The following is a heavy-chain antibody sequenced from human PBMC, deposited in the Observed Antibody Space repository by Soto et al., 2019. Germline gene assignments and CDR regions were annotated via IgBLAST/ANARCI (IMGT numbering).Heavy chain of an antibody. CDR2: IWYDGSNK. J-gene: IGHJ6*02. V-gene: IGHV3-33*01. CDR1: GFTFSSYG. D-gene: IGHD6-13*01. Sequence: GGSLRLSCAASGFTFSSYGMHWVRQAPGKGLEWVAVIWYDGSNKYYADSVKGRFTISRDNSKNTLYLQMNSLRAEDTAVYYCAREGGIAATNPYYYYYYGMDVWGLGTTVTVSS. CDR3: AREGGIAATNPYYYYYYGMDV.